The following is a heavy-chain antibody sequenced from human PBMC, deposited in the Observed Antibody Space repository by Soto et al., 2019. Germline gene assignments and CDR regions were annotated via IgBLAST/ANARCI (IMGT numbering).Heavy chain of an antibody. Sequence: SETLCLRYAVSCGSISSGGYAGSMISQQPGKGLEWIGYIYYSGSTYYHPSLKSRVTITVDTSKNQFSLKLSSVTAADTAVYYCARVFSDSSSFFDPWGQGTLVTVSS. V-gene: IGHV4-31*11. CDR1: CGSISSGGYA. CDR2: IYYSGST. J-gene: IGHJ5*02. D-gene: IGHD6-13*01. CDR3: ARVFSDSSSFFDP.